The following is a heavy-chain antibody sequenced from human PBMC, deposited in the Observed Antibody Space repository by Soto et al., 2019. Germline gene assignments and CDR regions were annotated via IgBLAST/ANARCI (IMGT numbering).Heavy chain of an antibody. V-gene: IGHV3-7*01. CDR3: ARDPDIK. CDR1: GFTFRNYW. J-gene: IGHJ4*02. Sequence: EVQLVESGGGLVQPGGSLKLSCAASGFTFRNYWMTWVRQAPGKGPEWVANIKQDGSEKYYVDSVKGRFTISRDNAKNSLYLEMNSLRAEDTAVYYCARDPDIKRGQGTLVTVSS. CDR2: IKQDGSEK.